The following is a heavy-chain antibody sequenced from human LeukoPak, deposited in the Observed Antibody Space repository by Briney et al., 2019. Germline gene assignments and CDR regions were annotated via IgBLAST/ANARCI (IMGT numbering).Heavy chain of an antibody. CDR1: GYTFTSYG. Sequence: ASVKVSRKASGYTFTSYGISWVRQAPGQGLEWMGWISAYNGNTNYAQKLQGRVTMTTDTSTSTAYMELRSLRSDDTAVYYCARDLRTMVRGVIHAFDIWGQGTMVTVSS. D-gene: IGHD3-10*01. CDR3: ARDLRTMVRGVIHAFDI. V-gene: IGHV1-18*01. CDR2: ISAYNGNT. J-gene: IGHJ3*02.